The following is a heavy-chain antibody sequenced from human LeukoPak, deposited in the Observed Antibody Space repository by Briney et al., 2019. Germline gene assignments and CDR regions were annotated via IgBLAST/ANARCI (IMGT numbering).Heavy chain of an antibody. Sequence: GGSLRLSCAASGFTFSSYAMSWVRQAPGKGPEWVSAISGSGGSTYYADSVKGRFTISRDNPKNTLYLQMNSLRAEDTAVYYCAKFKTHYYGMDVWGQGTTVTVSS. J-gene: IGHJ6*02. CDR1: GFTFSSYA. V-gene: IGHV3-23*01. CDR2: ISGSGGST. CDR3: AKFKTHYYGMDV.